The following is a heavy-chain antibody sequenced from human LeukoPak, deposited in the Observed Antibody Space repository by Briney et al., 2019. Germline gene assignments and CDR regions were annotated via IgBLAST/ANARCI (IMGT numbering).Heavy chain of an antibody. CDR1: GFTFSSYA. J-gene: IGHJ4*02. CDR2: ISYDGSNK. V-gene: IGHV3-30-3*01. CDR3: ARDRRRDFDY. Sequence: GRSLRLSCAASGFTFSSYAMHWVRQAPGKGLEWVAVISYDGSNKYYADSVKGRFTISRNNSKNTLYLQMNSLRAEDTAVYYCARDRRRDFDYWGQGTLVTVSS.